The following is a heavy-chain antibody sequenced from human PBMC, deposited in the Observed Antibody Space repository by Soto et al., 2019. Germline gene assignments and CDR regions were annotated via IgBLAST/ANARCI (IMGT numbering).Heavy chain of an antibody. D-gene: IGHD6-13*01. CDR1: GFTFSSYS. Sequence: KPGGSLRLSCAASGFTFSSYSMNWVRQAPGKGLEWVSSISSSSSYIYYADSVKGRFTISRDNAKNSLYLQMNSLRAEDTAVYYCARDRGFIMALAAAGFDYWGQGTLVTVSS. CDR2: ISSSSSYI. J-gene: IGHJ4*02. CDR3: ARDRGFIMALAAAGFDY. V-gene: IGHV3-21*01.